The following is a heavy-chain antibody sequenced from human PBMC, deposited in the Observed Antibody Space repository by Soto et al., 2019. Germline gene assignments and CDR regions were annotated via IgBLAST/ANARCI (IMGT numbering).Heavy chain of an antibody. CDR2: MNEDGSER. D-gene: IGHD4-4*01. CDR3: ARDRAYSRFDY. V-gene: IGHV3-7*03. CDR1: GFSFSSAW. J-gene: IGHJ4*02. Sequence: EVQFVESGGGLVQPGGSLRLSCAVSGFSFSSAWMTWIRQAPGKGLERVAIMNEDGSERYYVDSVKGRFTISRDSAKNALFLQMNSLRVEDTAVYFCARDRAYSRFDYWGQGSLVTVSS.